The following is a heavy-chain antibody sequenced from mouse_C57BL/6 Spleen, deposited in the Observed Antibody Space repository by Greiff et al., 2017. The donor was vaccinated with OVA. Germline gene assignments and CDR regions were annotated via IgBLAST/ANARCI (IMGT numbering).Heavy chain of an antibody. Sequence: QVHVKQSGAELVRPGASVKLSCKASGYTFTDYYINWVKQRPGQGLEWIARIYPGSGNTYYNEKFKGKATLTAEKSSSTAYMQLSSLTSEDSAVYFCARQGLPYYFDYWGQGTTLTVSS. V-gene: IGHV1-76*01. D-gene: IGHD3-3*01. J-gene: IGHJ2*01. CDR3: ARQGLPYYFDY. CDR1: GYTFTDYY. CDR2: IYPGSGNT.